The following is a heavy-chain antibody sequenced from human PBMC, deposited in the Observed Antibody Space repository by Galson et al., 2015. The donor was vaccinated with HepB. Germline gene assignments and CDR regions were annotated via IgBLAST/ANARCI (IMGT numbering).Heavy chain of an antibody. Sequence: SVKVSCKASGYTFNNYNITWVRQAPGQGLEWMGWISGNNGHTNFTQTYQGRLTMTTHTSTATAYLELRSLRSDDTALYYCARGVAGPNFDYWGQGTLVTVSS. CDR3: ARGVAGPNFDY. V-gene: IGHV1-18*04. D-gene: IGHD6-19*01. J-gene: IGHJ4*02. CDR2: ISGNNGHT. CDR1: GYTFNNYN.